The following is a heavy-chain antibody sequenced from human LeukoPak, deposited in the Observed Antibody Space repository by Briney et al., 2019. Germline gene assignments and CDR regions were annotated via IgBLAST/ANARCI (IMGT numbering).Heavy chain of an antibody. CDR3: AIGGYGVHGGMDV. CDR2: IIPIFGTA. J-gene: IGHJ6*02. D-gene: IGHD5-12*01. Sequence: VASVNVSCKASGGTFSSYAISWVRQAPGQGLEWMGGIIPIFGTANYAQKFQGRVTITADESTSTAYMELSSLRSEDTAVYYCAIGGYGVHGGMDVWGQGTTVTVSS. CDR1: GGTFSSYA. V-gene: IGHV1-69*13.